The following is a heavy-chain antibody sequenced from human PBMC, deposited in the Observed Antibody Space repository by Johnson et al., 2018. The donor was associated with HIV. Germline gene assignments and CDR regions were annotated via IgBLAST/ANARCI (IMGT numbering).Heavy chain of an antibody. V-gene: IGHV3-7*05. CDR1: GFTFSSYW. CDR3: AIDLVVGATPDHDAFDI. Sequence: MLLVESGGGLVQPGGSLRLSCAASGFTFSSYWMSWVRQAPGKGLEWVANIKPDGSEKYYVYAVKGRFTISRDNAKNSLYLQMNSLRAEDTAVYYCAIDLVVGATPDHDAFDIWGQGTMVTVSS. J-gene: IGHJ3*02. CDR2: IKPDGSEK. D-gene: IGHD1-26*01.